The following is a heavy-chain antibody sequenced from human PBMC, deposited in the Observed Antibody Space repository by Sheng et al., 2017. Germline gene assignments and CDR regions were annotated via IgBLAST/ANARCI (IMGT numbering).Heavy chain of an antibody. CDR1: GGSISSGSFY. CDR3: SRGGGSLHFDI. D-gene: IGHD2-15*01. Sequence: QVQLQESGPGLVKPSQTLSLTCTVSGGSISSGSFYWSWIRQPAGKGLEWIGRIYTSGSTNYNPSLKSRVTISVDTSKNQFSLKLSSVTAADTAVYYCSRGGGSLHFDIWGQGTMVTVSS. CDR2: IYTSGST. V-gene: IGHV4-61*02. J-gene: IGHJ3*02.